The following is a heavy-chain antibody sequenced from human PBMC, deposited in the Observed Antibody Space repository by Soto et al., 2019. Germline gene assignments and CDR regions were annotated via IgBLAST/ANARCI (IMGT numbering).Heavy chain of an antibody. CDR1: GNSIITTNW. D-gene: IGHD3-22*01. CDR3: ARDVGYHYDGSPSGQFDF. V-gene: IGHV4-4*02. Sequence: SETLSLTCAFSGNSIITTNWCSWVRQSPGKGLEWIGEIYHSGRTNYNPSLKSRVTISVDKSKNQFSLKLSSVTAADTAVYYCARDVGYHYDGSPSGQFDFWGQGTLVTVSS. J-gene: IGHJ4*02. CDR2: IYHSGRT.